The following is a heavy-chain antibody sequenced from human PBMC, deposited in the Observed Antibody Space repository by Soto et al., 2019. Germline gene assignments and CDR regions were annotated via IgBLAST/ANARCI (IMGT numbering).Heavy chain of an antibody. CDR3: AKGSRDSRPYYFDY. CDR2: ISGSGGST. J-gene: IGHJ4*02. CDR1: GFTFNNYA. D-gene: IGHD2-21*01. Sequence: GGSLRLSCVASGFTFNNYAMSWVRQAPGKGLEWVSAISGSGGSTYHADSVKGRFTISRDNSKSTLYLQMSSLRGEDMAIYYCAKGSRDSRPYYFDYWGQGTLVTVSS. V-gene: IGHV3-23*01.